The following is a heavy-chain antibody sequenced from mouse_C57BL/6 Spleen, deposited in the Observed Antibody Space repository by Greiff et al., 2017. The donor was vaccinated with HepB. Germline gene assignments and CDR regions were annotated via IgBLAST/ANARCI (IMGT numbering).Heavy chain of an antibody. Sequence: QVQLKESGAELVRPGTSVKVSCTASGYAFTNYLIEWVKQRPGQGLEWIGVINPGSGGTNYNEKFKGKATLTADKSSSTAYMQLSSLTSEDSAFYFCARRGGYAMDYWGQGTSVTVSS. CDR1: GYAFTNYL. J-gene: IGHJ4*01. V-gene: IGHV1-54*01. CDR3: ARRGGYAMDY. CDR2: INPGSGGT.